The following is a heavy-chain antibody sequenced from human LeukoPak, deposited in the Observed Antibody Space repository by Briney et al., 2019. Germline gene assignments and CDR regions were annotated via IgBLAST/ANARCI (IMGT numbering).Heavy chain of an antibody. V-gene: IGHV3-9*03. CDR2: ISWNSGSI. D-gene: IGHD2-15*01. J-gene: IGHJ4*02. CDR1: GFTFDDFA. CDR3: VRDVSLGFCSGGSCSAHFDY. Sequence: GGSLRLSCAASGFTFDDFAMHWVRQAPGKGLEWVSGISWNSGSIVYVDSVKGRFTISRDNAKNSLYLQMDSLRPEDMALYYCVRDVSLGFCSGGSCSAHFDYWDQGTLVTVSS.